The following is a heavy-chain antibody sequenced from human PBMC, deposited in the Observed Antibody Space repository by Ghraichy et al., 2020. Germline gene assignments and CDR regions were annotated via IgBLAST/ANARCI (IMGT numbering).Heavy chain of an antibody. CDR3: AREGNYAYSNVNWFDP. V-gene: IGHV3-33*01. CDR2: IWYDESKK. CDR1: GFTFSSNG. J-gene: IGHJ5*02. D-gene: IGHD3-16*01. Sequence: LSLTCAASGFTFSSNGMHWVRQAPGKGLEWVAVIWYDESKKFYADSVKGRFTISRDNSKNTLFLQMNSLRAEDTAVYYCAREGNYAYSNVNWFDPWGQGTLVTVSS.